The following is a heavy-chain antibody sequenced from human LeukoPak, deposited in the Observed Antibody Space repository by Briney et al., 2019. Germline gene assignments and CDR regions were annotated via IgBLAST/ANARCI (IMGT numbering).Heavy chain of an antibody. D-gene: IGHD1-26*01. CDR1: GGTFSSYA. J-gene: IGHJ3*02. Sequence: SVKVSCKASGGTFSSYAISWVRQAPGQGLEWMGGIIPIFGTANYAQKFQGRVTITTDESTSTAYMELSSLRSEDTAVYYCARAQNRRRSGSSYHDAFDIWGQGTMVTVSS. CDR2: IIPIFGTA. CDR3: ARAQNRRRSGSSYHDAFDI. V-gene: IGHV1-69*05.